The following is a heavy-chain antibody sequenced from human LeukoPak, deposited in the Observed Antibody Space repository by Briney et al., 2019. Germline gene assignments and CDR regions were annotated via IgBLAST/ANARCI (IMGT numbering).Heavy chain of an antibody. CDR1: GFTVSSNY. J-gene: IGHJ4*02. V-gene: IGHV3-66*01. D-gene: IGHD4-17*01. Sequence: GGSLRLSCAASGFTVSSNYMSWVRQPPGKGLEWVSVLYSGGSTYYADSLKGRFTISRDNPKNTLYLQMNSLRAGDTAVYFCARLGSTVTHFDYWGQGTLVTVSS. CDR2: LYSGGST. CDR3: ARLGSTVTHFDY.